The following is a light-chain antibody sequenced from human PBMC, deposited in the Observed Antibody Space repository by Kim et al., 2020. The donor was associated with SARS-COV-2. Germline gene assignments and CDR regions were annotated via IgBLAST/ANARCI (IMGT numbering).Light chain of an antibody. CDR1: QSIDDF. J-gene: IGKJ1*01. Sequence: DIQMTQSPSTLSASVGDRVTITCWASQSIDDFLAWYQQKPGKAPKLLIYRASSLKIGVPSRFSGSGSGTEFTLTASSLQPDDFATYYCQQYRSYPWTFGQGTKVDIK. CDR3: QQYRSYPWT. CDR2: RAS. V-gene: IGKV1-5*03.